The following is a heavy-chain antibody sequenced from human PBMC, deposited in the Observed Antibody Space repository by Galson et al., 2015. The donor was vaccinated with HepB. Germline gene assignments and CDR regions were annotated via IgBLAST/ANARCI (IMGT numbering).Heavy chain of an antibody. CDR1: GFTFSNAW. CDR2: IKSKTDGGTT. V-gene: IGHV3-15*01. CDR3: TTSSRTYYYYGMDV. Sequence: SLRLSCAASGFTFSNAWMSWVRQAPGKGLEWVGRIKSKTDGGTTDYAAPVKGRFTISRDDSKNTLYLQMNSLKTEDTAVYYCTTSSRTYYYYGMDVWGQETTVTVSS. D-gene: IGHD6-6*01. J-gene: IGHJ6*02.